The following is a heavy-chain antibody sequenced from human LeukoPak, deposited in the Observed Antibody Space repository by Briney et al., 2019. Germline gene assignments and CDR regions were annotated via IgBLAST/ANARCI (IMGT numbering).Heavy chain of an antibody. CDR1: GYTFTTHY. D-gene: IGHD6-6*01. CDR2: INPNSGGT. CDR3: ARDPAYSSSSGLSAFDI. Sequence: ASVKVSCKASGYTFTTHYMHWVRQAPGQGLEWMGWINPNSGGTNYAQKFQGRVTMTRDTSISTAYMELSSLRSEDTAVYYCARDPAYSSSSGLSAFDIWGQGTMVTVSS. J-gene: IGHJ3*02. V-gene: IGHV1-2*02.